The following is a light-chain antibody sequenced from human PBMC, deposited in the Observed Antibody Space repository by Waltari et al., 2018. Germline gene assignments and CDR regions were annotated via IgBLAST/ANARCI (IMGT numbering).Light chain of an antibody. CDR3: QQYSSSRTLT. CDR1: HDVVYSSNNRNY. CDR2: WAS. Sequence: DIVMTQSPDSLAGSRGERATISCKSSHDVVYSSNNRNYLAWYQQKAGQPPRLLIYWASTRASGVPDRFSGSGSETDFSLPISSLQPEDLAVYYCQQYSSSRTLTFGQGTKVEVK. J-gene: IGKJ1*01. V-gene: IGKV4-1*01.